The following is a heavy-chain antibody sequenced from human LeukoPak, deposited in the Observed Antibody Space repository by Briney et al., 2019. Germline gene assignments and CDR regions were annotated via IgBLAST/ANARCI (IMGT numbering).Heavy chain of an antibody. J-gene: IGHJ4*02. CDR2: TAGSGISK. Sequence: GGSLRLSCVASGFTFNNYAMSWVRQAPGRGLEWASSTAGSGISKDYADSVKGRFTISRDNSKNTLYLQMNSLRAEDTAVYYCVRDGVGATTYFGYFDHWGQGNLVTVSS. CDR1: GFTFNNYA. D-gene: IGHD1-26*01. V-gene: IGHV3-23*01. CDR3: VRDGVGATTYFGYFDH.